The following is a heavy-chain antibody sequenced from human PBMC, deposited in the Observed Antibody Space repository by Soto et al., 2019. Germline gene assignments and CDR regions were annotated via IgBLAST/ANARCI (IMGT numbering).Heavy chain of an antibody. V-gene: IGHV5-51*01. CDR3: ARHICCSSTSFPFDY. CDR1: GYSFTSYW. D-gene: IGHD2-2*01. J-gene: IGHJ4*02. Sequence: PGESLKISCKGSGYSFTSYWIGWVRQMPGKGLEWMGIIYPGDSDTRYSPSFQGQVTISADKSISTAYLQWSSLKASDTAMYYCARHICCSSTSFPFDYWGQGTLVTVSS. CDR2: IYPGDSDT.